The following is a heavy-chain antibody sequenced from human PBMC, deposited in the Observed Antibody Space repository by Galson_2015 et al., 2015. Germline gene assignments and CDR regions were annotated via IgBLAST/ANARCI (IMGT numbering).Heavy chain of an antibody. D-gene: IGHD6-13*01. CDR2: IWYDGSNK. J-gene: IGHJ6*02. V-gene: IGHV3-33*01. Sequence: SLRLSCAASGFTFSSYGMHWVRQAPGKGLEWVAVIWYDGSNKYYADSVKGRFTISRDNSKNTLYLQMNSLRAEDTAVYYCARDGTGSSWYRDYYYGMDVWGQGTTVTVSS. CDR1: GFTFSSYG. CDR3: ARDGTGSSWYRDYYYGMDV.